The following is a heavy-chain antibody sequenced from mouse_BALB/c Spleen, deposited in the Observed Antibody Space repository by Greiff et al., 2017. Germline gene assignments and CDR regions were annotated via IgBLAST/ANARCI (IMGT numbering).Heavy chain of an antibody. CDR1: GYTFTDYN. CDR3: ARETGNLYAMDY. V-gene: IGHV1S29*02. D-gene: IGHD2-1*01. Sequence: VQLQQSGPELVKPGASVKISCKASGYTFTDYNMHWVKQSHGKSLEWIGYIYPYNGGTGYNQKFKSKATLTVDNSSSTAYMGLRSLTSEESAVYYCARETGNLYAMDYGGQGTSVTVSS. CDR2: IYPYNGGT. J-gene: IGHJ4*01.